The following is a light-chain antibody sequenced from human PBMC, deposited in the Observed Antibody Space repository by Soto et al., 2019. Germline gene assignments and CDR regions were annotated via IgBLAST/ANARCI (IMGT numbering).Light chain of an antibody. J-gene: IGLJ1*01. V-gene: IGLV1-44*01. CDR1: SSNMGTNT. CDR2: VND. CDR3: VAGDDSLNGHV. Sequence: QSVLTQPPSASGTPGQRVTISCSGGSSNMGTNTVSWYQQVPGTAPKVLIYVNDQRPSGVPDRFSGSNSGTSASLAISGLQPEDEAEYYCVAGDDSLNGHVFGTGTKLTVL.